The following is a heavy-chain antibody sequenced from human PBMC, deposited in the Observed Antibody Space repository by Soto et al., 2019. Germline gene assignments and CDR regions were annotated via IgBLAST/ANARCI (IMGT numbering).Heavy chain of an antibody. CDR2: ISYDGSNK. V-gene: IGHV3-30*18. J-gene: IGHJ3*02. Sequence: VGSLRLSCAASGFTFSSYGMHWVRQAPGKGLEWVAVISYDGSNKYYADSVKGRFTISRDNSKNTLYLQMNSLRAEDTAVYYCAKDLGLLWFGGDAFDICGQRTMVTVSS. CDR3: AKDLGLLWFGGDAFDI. D-gene: IGHD3-10*01. CDR1: GFTFSSYG.